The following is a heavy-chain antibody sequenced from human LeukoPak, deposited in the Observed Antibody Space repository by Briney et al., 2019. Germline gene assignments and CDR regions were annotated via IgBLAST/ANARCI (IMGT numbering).Heavy chain of an antibody. D-gene: IGHD3-10*01. CDR1: GYTFTSYG. CDR2: MNPNSGNT. CDR3: AKLFESGTYNNFFHY. J-gene: IGHJ4*02. V-gene: IGHV1-8*03. Sequence: ASVKVSCKASGYTFTSYGINWVRQATGQGLEWMGWMNPNSGNTGYAQKFQGRVTITRNTSISTAYMELSSLRPEDTAIYYCAKLFESGTYNNFFHYWGQGTLVTVFS.